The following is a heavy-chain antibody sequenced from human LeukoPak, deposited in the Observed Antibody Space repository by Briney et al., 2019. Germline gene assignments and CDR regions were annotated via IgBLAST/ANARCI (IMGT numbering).Heavy chain of an antibody. V-gene: IGHV3-7*01. J-gene: IGHJ6*03. CDR3: ARGDGSYYSPMDV. CDR1: GFTFSSYW. Sequence: PGGSLRLSCAASGFTFSSYWLTWVRQAPGKGLEWVANIKQDGSEKFYVDSVKGRFTISRDSAKNSLYLQMNSLRAEDTAVYYCARGDGSYYSPMDVWGKGTTVTVSS. CDR2: IKQDGSEK. D-gene: IGHD1-26*01.